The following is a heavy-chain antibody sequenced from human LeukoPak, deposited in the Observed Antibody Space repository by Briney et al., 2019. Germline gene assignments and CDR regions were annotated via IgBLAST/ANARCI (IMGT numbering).Heavy chain of an antibody. CDR2: INPSGGST. Sequence: ASVKVSCKASGYTFTSYYMHWVRQAPGQGLEWMGIINPSGGSTSYAQKFQGRVTMTRDTSTSTVYMELSSLRSEDPAVYYCARALTVTTSGRVGGFDYWGQGTLVTVSS. D-gene: IGHD4-17*01. V-gene: IGHV1-46*01. J-gene: IGHJ4*02. CDR1: GYTFTSYY. CDR3: ARALTVTTSGRVGGFDY.